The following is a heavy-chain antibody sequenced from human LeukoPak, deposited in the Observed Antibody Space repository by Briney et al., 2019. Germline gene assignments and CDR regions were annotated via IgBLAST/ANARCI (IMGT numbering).Heavy chain of an antibody. J-gene: IGHJ4*02. Sequence: GASVKVSCKASGYTFTSYYMHWVRQAPGQGLEWMGWINPNSGGTNYAQKFQGRVTMTRDTSISTAYMELSRLRSDDTAVYYCARVSSSWYYYFDYWGQGTLVTVSS. CDR1: GYTFTSYY. D-gene: IGHD6-13*01. CDR3: ARVSSSWYYYFDY. V-gene: IGHV1-2*02. CDR2: INPNSGGT.